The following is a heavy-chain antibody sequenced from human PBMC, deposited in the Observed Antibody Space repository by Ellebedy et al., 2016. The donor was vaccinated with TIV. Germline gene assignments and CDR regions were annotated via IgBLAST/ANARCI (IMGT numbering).Heavy chain of an antibody. J-gene: IGHJ4*02. D-gene: IGHD2-15*01. CDR3: ARARGGCSGDGCYSDFDF. Sequence: AASVKVSCKASGYSFTTFTIHWVRPAPGQRPEWMGWINPDNGYTKHSQKFKARVTITRDPFASTAYMELSSLRSEDPAVYHCARARGGCSGDGCYSDFDFWGQGTLVTVSS. CDR2: INPDNGYT. CDR1: GYSFTTFT. V-gene: IGHV1-3*01.